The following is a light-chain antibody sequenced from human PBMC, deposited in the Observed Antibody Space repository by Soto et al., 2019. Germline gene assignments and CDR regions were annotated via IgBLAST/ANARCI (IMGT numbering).Light chain of an antibody. J-gene: IGKJ1*01. Sequence: EIVMTQSPATMSVSPGERATLSCRASQSVSSNLAWYQQKPGQAPRLLIYGAFTRASGIPARFSASGSGTEFTLTISSLQSEDFAVYYCQQYDNWPRTFGQGTKVDIK. CDR1: QSVSSN. CDR2: GAF. CDR3: QQYDNWPRT. V-gene: IGKV3-15*01.